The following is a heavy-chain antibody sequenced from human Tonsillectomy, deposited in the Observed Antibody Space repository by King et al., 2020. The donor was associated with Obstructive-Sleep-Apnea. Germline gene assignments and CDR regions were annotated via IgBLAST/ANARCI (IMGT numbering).Heavy chain of an antibody. D-gene: IGHD3-10*01. CDR1: GFSFSTYA. CDR3: AGGGYGSGSYNYYGMDV. J-gene: IGHJ6*02. CDR2: TSYDGSNK. Sequence: VQLVESGGGVVQPGRSLRLSCAASGFSFSTYAMHWVRQAPGKGLKWVALTSYDGSNKYYAYSVKGRFTISRDNSWNTLYLQMNSLRAEDTAVYYCAGGGYGSGSYNYYGMDVWGQGTTVTVSS. V-gene: IGHV3-30*04.